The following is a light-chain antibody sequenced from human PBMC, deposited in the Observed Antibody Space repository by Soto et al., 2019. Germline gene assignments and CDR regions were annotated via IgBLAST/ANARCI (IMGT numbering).Light chain of an antibody. CDR3: QQSYSTRPWT. CDR2: VAT. CDR1: QSISSY. Sequence: DIQMPQSPSSLSASVGERVTITCRASQSISSYLNWYQQKPGKAPKLLIYVATSLHSGVPSRFSGSGSGTDFTLTIRSLQPEDFATYYCQQSYSTRPWTVVQGTKVEIK. J-gene: IGKJ1*01. V-gene: IGKV1-39*01.